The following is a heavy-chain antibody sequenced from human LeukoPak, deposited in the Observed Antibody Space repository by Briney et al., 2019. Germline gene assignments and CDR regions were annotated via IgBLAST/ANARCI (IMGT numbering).Heavy chain of an antibody. V-gene: IGHV3-21*01. CDR2: ISSSSSYI. J-gene: IGHJ4*02. CDR3: ARDGGSGNYFIDY. Sequence: PGGSLRLSCAASGFTFSSYSMNWVRQAPGKGLEWGSSISSSSSYIYYADSVKGRFTISRDNAKNSLYLQMNSLRAEDTAVYYCARDGGSGNYFIDYWGQGTLVTVSS. CDR1: GFTFSSYS. D-gene: IGHD3-10*01.